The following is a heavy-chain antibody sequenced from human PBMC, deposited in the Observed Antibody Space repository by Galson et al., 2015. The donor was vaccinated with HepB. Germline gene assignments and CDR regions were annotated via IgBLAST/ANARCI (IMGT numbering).Heavy chain of an antibody. D-gene: IGHD4-23*01. V-gene: IGHV3-30*04. CDR1: GFTFSSYA. CDR2: ISYDGSNK. CDR3: ARDPYGGNYGMDV. J-gene: IGHJ6*02. Sequence: SLRLSCAASGFTFSSYAMHWVRQAPGKGLEWVAVISYDGSNKYYADSVKGRFTISRDNSKNALYLQMNSLRAEDTAVYYCARDPYGGNYGMDVWGQGTTVTVSS.